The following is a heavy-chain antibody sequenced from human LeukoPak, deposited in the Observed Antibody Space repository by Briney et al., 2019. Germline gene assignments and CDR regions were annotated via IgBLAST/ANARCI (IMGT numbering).Heavy chain of an antibody. CDR1: GYTLTELS. J-gene: IGHJ3*02. CDR2: FDPEDGET. Sequence: ASVKVSCKVSGYTLTELSMHWVRQAPGKGLEWMGGFDPEDGETIYAQRFQGRVTMTEDTSTDTAYMELSSLRSEDTAVYYCARDFLPLTFGGGGNAFDIWGQGTMVTVSS. CDR3: ARDFLPLTFGGGGNAFDI. V-gene: IGHV1-24*01. D-gene: IGHD3-16*01.